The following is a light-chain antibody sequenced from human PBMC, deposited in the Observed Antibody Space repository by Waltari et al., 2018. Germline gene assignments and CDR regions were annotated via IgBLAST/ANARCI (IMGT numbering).Light chain of an antibody. CDR2: EVS. J-gene: IGLJ1*01. CDR3: CSFAGSSTS. Sequence: QSALPQPASVSGSPGQSITISCSNTSTDLGTYKLVSWYQQRPGTAPKLVIYEVSERPSGVSNRFSGSKSGDTASLTISGLQAEDEADYYCCSFAGSSTSFGTGTTVTVL. CDR1: STDLGTYKL. V-gene: IGLV2-23*02.